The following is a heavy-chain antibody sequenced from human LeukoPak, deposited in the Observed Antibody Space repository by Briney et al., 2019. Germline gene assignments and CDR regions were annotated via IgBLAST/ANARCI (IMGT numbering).Heavy chain of an antibody. V-gene: IGHV3-74*01. CDR3: ARDRPHGNDY. CDR2: IASDGSST. Sequence: GGSLRLSCAASGFTFSSYWMNWVRQAPGKGLVWVSRIASDGSSTTYADSVKGRFGISRDNAKNTLYLQMNSLRVEDTAVYYCARDRPHGNDYWGQGTLVTVSS. D-gene: IGHD4-23*01. CDR1: GFTFSSYW. J-gene: IGHJ4*02.